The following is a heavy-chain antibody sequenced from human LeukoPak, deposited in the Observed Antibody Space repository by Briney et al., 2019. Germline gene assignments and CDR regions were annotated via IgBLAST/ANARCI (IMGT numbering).Heavy chain of an antibody. V-gene: IGHV1-2*02. J-gene: IGHJ4*02. CDR1: GYTFTGYY. CDR2: INPNSGGT. Sequence: ASVKVSCKASGYTFTGYYMHWVRQAPGQGLEWMGWINPNSGGTNYAQKFQGRVTMTRGTSIRTAYMELSSLRSEDTAVYYCARDNDSRDPPHFDYWGQGTLVTVSS. D-gene: IGHD3-16*01. CDR3: ARDNDSRDPPHFDY.